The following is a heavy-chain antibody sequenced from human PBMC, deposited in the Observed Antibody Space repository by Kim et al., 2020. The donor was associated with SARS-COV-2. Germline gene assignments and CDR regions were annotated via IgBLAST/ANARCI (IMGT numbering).Heavy chain of an antibody. D-gene: IGHD3-9*01. CDR1: GYSFTSYW. J-gene: IGHJ5*02. V-gene: IGHV5-51*01. CDR2: IYPGDSAT. CDR3: ARHVILAGYYWVDP. Sequence: GESLKISCKGSGYSFTSYWIGWVRQMPGKGLEWMGIIYPGDSATRYSPSFQGQVTISADKSISTDYMQWSSLKASDTAMYYCARHVILAGYYWVDPWGQGTLVTFSS.